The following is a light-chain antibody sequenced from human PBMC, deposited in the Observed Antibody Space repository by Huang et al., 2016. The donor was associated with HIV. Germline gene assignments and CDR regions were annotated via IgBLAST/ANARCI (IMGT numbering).Light chain of an antibody. CDR2: DAA. J-gene: IGKJ4*01. CDR3: QQRSDPLT. Sequence: EIVLTQSPATVSLSPGERATLSCRASQSVNNYLAWYQQRPGQAPRLLLYDAANRATGVPARFSGSGSATDFTLTINSLEPEDFAVYYCQQRSDPLTFGGGTKVEI. V-gene: IGKV3-11*01. CDR1: QSVNNY.